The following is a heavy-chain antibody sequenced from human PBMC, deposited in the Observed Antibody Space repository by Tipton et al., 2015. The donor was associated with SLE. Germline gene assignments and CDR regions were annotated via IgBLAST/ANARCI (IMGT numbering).Heavy chain of an antibody. D-gene: IGHD2-2*02. J-gene: IGHJ5*01. Sequence: TLSLTCSVSRGSMSYFYWTWIRQPPGKGLEWMGYIYYSGATNYIPSLKSRLTMSVDTSKNRFSLKLTSVTAADTAVYFCARVPASAGYTNWIDSWGQGTLVTVSS. V-gene: IGHV4-59*01. CDR3: ARVPASAGYTNWIDS. CDR2: IYYSGAT. CDR1: RGSMSYFY.